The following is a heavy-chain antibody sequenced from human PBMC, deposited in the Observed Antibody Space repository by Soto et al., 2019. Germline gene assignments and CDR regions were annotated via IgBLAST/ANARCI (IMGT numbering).Heavy chain of an antibody. CDR2: ISYDGTYK. CDR1: GFTFSTYG. Sequence: QVQLVESGGGVVQPGRSLRLSCAASGFTFSTYGMHWVRQAPGKGLEWVAVISYDGTYKYYIDSVKGRFTISRDKSKNTLYLQMNSLSTEATAVYYFASGLGYSDYADDYWGQGTLVTVSS. D-gene: IGHD5-12*01. CDR3: ASGLGYSDYADDY. J-gene: IGHJ4*02. V-gene: IGHV3-30*03.